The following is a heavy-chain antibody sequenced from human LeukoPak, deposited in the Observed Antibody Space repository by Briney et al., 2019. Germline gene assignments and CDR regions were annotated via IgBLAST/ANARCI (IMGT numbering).Heavy chain of an antibody. CDR1: GGSISSTSHH. J-gene: IGHJ4*02. CDR2: IYYTGNT. CDR3: ARDDGSITMYY. V-gene: IGHV4-39*07. D-gene: IGHD3-10*02. Sequence: PSETLSLTCTVSGGSISSTSHHWGWIRQPPGKGLEWIGTIYYTGNTYYNPSLKSRVTLSVDTSNNQFSLKLSSVTAADTAVYYCARDDGSITMYYWGQGTLVTVSS.